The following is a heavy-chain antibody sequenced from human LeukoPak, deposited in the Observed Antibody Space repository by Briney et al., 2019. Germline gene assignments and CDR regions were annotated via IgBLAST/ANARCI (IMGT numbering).Heavy chain of an antibody. CDR1: GYTFTSYG. Sequence: GASVKVSCKASGYTFTSYGISWVRQAPGQGLEWMGWISAYNGNTNYAQKLQGRVTMTTDTSTSTAYMELRSLRSDDTAVYYCARDSVSMITFGGVIPRSFDYWGQGTLVTVSS. J-gene: IGHJ4*02. V-gene: IGHV1-18*01. CDR2: ISAYNGNT. D-gene: IGHD3-16*02. CDR3: ARDSVSMITFGGVIPRSFDY.